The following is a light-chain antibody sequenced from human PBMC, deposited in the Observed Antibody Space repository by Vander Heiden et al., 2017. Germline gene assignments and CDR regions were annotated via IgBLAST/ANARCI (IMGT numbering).Light chain of an antibody. Sequence: AVQMTQSPSSLSASVGDRVTISCRASQGIRNDLGWYQQKPGQAPKVLIYGASTLHSGVPSRFGGSVSGTDFVLTISGLQPEDSATYFCLQDYSYPRTFGQGTKVEIK. J-gene: IGKJ1*01. V-gene: IGKV1-6*01. CDR2: GAS. CDR3: LQDYSYPRT. CDR1: QGIRND.